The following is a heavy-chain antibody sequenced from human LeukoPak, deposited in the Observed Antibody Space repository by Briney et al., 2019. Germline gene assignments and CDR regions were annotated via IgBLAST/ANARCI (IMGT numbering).Heavy chain of an antibody. CDR1: GFTCSHHG. Sequence: GGSLRLSCAASGFTCSHHGVHWVRQAPGKGLEWVAFILYDGSKKYYVDSVKGRFTISRDNSKNALSLQMNSLRPEDTAIYYCARAVDKGTGYYMDFWGQGTLVTVSS. J-gene: IGHJ4*02. V-gene: IGHV3-30*02. D-gene: IGHD3-22*01. CDR2: ILYDGSKK. CDR3: ARAVDKGTGYYMDF.